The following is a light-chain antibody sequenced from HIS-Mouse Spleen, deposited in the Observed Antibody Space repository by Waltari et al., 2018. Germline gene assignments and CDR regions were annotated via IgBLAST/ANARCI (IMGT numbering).Light chain of an antibody. CDR3: SSYTSSSTWV. CDR1: SSDVGGYNY. Sequence: LTQPPSVSGSPGQSITISCTGPSSDVGGYNYVSWYQQHPGKAPKLMIYDVSNRPSGVSNRFSGSKSGNTASLTISGLQAEDEADYYCSSYTSSSTWVFGGGTKLTVL. CDR2: DVS. V-gene: IGLV2-14*03. J-gene: IGLJ3*02.